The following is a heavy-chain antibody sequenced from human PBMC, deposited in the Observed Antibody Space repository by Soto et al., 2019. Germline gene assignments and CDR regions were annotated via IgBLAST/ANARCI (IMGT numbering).Heavy chain of an antibody. D-gene: IGHD2-2*01. CDR1: GDTISTGGYS. J-gene: IGHJ5*02. CDR3: ARALWGPAGHINWFDP. Sequence: SETLSLTCGVSGDTISTGGYSWAWIRQPPGKALEWIGHTYHSGNPYYNPSLKSRVIISVDRSKNQFSLKLSSVTAADTAVYYCARALWGPAGHINWFDPWGQGTLVTVSS. CDR2: TYHSGNP. V-gene: IGHV4-30-2*01.